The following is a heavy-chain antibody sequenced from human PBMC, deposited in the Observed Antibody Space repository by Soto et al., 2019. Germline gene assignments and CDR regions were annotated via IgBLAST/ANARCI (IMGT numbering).Heavy chain of an antibody. J-gene: IGHJ6*02. Sequence: EVQLLESGGGLVQPGGSLRLSCAASGFTFSSYAMSGVRQAPGKGLEWVSAISGSGGSTYYADSVKGRFTISRDNSKNTLYLQLDSLRSEDTAVYYCAKRAIFSSIRCDLRDLGMDVLCQLPTVTASS. CDR1: GFTFSSYA. D-gene: IGHD2-2*01. CDR2: ISGSGGST. CDR3: AKRAIFSSIRCDLRDLGMDV. V-gene: IGHV3-23*01.